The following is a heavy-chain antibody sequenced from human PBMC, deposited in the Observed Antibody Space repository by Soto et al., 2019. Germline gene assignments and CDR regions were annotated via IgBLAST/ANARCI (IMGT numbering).Heavy chain of an antibody. CDR1: GGSISSSSYY. CDR2: IYYSGST. V-gene: IGHV4-39*01. CDR3: ARRKILGYPFDY. J-gene: IGHJ4*02. D-gene: IGHD6-13*01. Sequence: QPQLQESGPGLVKPSETLSLTCTVSGGSISSSSYYWGWIRQPPGKGLEWIGSIYYSGSTYYNPSLKSRVTISVDTSKNQFSLKLSSVTAADTAVYYCARRKILGYPFDYWGQGTLVTVSS.